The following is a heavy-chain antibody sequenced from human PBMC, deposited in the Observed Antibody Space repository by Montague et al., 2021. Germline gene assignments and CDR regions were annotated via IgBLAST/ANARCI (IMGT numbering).Heavy chain of an antibody. J-gene: IGHJ4*02. V-gene: IGHV4-38-2*02. CDR3: ARMGGGDYSVS. Sequence: SETLSLTCNVSGYSITSGYYWGWIRQSPERGLEWVGSVYHTGGTYYSPSLKRRVTISVDTSKNQVSLRLNSVIAADTALYYCARMGGGDYSVSWGQGILVTVSP. CDR2: VYHTGGT. CDR1: GYSITSGYY. D-gene: IGHD3-16*01.